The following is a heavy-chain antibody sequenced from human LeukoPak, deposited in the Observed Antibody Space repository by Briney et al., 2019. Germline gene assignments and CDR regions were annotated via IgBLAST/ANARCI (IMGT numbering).Heavy chain of an antibody. CDR1: GDSISTNVYY. CDR3: ARVGWTQLKFVFDP. J-gene: IGHJ5*02. D-gene: IGHD1-1*01. Sequence: SETLSLTCAVSGDSISTNVYYWGWIRQPPGKGLEWIGSIYYSGHTYYNESLKSRVTLSIDRSKNQFSLRLNSATAADTAMYYCARVGWTQLKFVFDPWGLGTVVSVSS. CDR2: IYYSGHT. V-gene: IGHV4-39*07.